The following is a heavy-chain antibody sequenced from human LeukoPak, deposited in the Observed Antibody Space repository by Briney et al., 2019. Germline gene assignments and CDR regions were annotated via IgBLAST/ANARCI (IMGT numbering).Heavy chain of an antibody. V-gene: IGHV3-30*02. CDR3: ARADGRFGESFDY. D-gene: IGHD3-10*01. CDR1: GFTFSSDG. CDR2: IRYDGSNK. Sequence: GGSLRLSCAASGFTFSSDGMHWVRQAPGKGLEWVAFIRYDGSNKYYADSVKGRFTISRDNSKNTLYLQMNSLRAEDMAVYYCARADGRFGESFDYWGQGTLVTVSS. J-gene: IGHJ4*02.